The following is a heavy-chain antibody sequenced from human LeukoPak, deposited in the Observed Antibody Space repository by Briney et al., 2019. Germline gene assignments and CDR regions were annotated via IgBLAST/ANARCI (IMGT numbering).Heavy chain of an antibody. J-gene: IGHJ4*02. D-gene: IGHD5-24*01. V-gene: IGHV4-39*01. CDR1: GGSISSNNYY. CDR3: ARHRSGWLQSSFDY. Sequence: PSETLSLTCSVSGGSISSNNYYWGWIRQPPGKGLEWIGSIFYSGSTYYNPSLKSRVTISVDTSNNQFSLKLSSVTAADTAVYYCARHRSGWLQSSFDYWGQGTLVTVSS. CDR2: IFYSGST.